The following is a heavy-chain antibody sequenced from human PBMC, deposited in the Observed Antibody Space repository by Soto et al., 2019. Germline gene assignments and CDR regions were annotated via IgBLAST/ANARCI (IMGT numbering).Heavy chain of an antibody. Sequence: PGGSLRLSCAASGFTFSSYSMNWVHQAPGKGLEWVSSISSSSSYIYYADSVKGRFTISRDNAKNSLYLQMNSLRAEDTAVYYCARDRDCSSTSCYTAYYYYGMDVWGQGTTVTAP. CDR2: ISSSSSYI. V-gene: IGHV3-21*01. CDR3: ARDRDCSSTSCYTAYYYYGMDV. CDR1: GFTFSSYS. D-gene: IGHD2-2*02. J-gene: IGHJ6*02.